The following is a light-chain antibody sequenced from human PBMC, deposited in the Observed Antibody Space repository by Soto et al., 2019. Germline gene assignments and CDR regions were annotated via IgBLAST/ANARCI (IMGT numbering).Light chain of an antibody. CDR1: QSISGW. V-gene: IGKV1-5*01. CDR3: QQYLIYPRT. Sequence: DIQMTQSPSTLSASVGDRVTITCRASQSISGWLAWYQQKPGKVPKLLIYDASRLESGAPSRFSGSGSGTEFTLTISSLQPDDFATYYCQQYLIYPRTFGQGTKVEIK. CDR2: DAS. J-gene: IGKJ1*01.